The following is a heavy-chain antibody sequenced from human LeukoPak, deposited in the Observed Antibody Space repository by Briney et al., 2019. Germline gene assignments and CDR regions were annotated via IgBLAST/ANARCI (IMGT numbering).Heavy chain of an antibody. J-gene: IGHJ4*02. CDR3: ARDRHSGYSDY. CDR2: INHDGSDA. V-gene: IGHV3-74*01. CDR1: GFSLTSYW. Sequence: GGSLRLSCEASGFSLTSYWMHWVRQAPGKGLVWVSRINHDGSDAIYADSVRGRFTISRDNAKNSLYLQMNSLRAEDTAVYYCARDRHSGYSDYWGQGTLSPSPQ. D-gene: IGHD5-12*01.